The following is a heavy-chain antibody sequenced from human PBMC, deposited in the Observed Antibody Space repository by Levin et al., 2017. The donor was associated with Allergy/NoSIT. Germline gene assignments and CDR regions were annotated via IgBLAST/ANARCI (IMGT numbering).Heavy chain of an antibody. CDR1: GGSISSYY. V-gene: IGHV4-59*08. J-gene: IGHJ2*01. D-gene: IGHD6-19*01. CDR2: IYYSGYT. CDR3: ASYSSGSYWYFDR. Sequence: SQTLSLTCTVSGGSISSYYWSWIRQPPGKGLEWIGYIYYSGYTNYNPSLKSRVTISVDTSKNQFSLKLSSMTAADTAVYYCASYSSGSYWYFDRWGRGTLVTVSS.